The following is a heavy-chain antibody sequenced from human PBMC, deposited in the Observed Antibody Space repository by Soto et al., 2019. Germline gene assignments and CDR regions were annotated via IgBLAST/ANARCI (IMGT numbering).Heavy chain of an antibody. D-gene: IGHD6-13*01. CDR1: GFTFSSYA. Sequence: QVQLVESGGGVVQPGRSLRLSCAASGFTFSSYAMHWVRQAPGKGLEWVAVIWYDGSNKYYADSVKGRFTISRDNPKNTLYLQMNSLRAEDTAVYHCARDPGPAAAGTWGQGTLVTVSS. CDR3: ARDPGPAAAGT. CDR2: IWYDGSNK. V-gene: IGHV3-30-3*01. J-gene: IGHJ4*02.